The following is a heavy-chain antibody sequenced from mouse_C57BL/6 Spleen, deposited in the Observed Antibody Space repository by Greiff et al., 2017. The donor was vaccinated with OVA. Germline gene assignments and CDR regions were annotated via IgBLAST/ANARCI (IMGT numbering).Heavy chain of an antibody. D-gene: IGHD1-1*01. CDR3: TTGYYGSSYVS. Sequence: EVQLQESGAELVRPGASVKLSCTASGFNIKDDYMPWVKQRPEQGLEWIGWIDPENGDTEYASKFPGMATITADTSPNIAYLQLSSLTSEDTAVYYCTTGYYGSSYVSWGQGTLVTVSA. CDR2: IDPENGDT. V-gene: IGHV14-4*01. J-gene: IGHJ3*01. CDR1: GFNIKDDY.